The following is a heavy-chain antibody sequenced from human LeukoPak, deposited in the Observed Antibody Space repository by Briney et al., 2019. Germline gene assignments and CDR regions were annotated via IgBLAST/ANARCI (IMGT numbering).Heavy chain of an antibody. D-gene: IGHD5-12*01. V-gene: IGHV1-69*01. CDR2: IIPIFGTA. CDR1: VGTFSSYA. CDR3: ARGRRYSGYDWVAGYYFDY. Sequence: SVTVSFTASVGTFSSYAISWVRQAPGQGLEWMGGIIPIFGTANYAQKFQGRVTITADESTSTAYMELSSLRSEDTAVYYCARGRRYSGYDWVAGYYFDYWGQGTLVTVSS. J-gene: IGHJ4*02.